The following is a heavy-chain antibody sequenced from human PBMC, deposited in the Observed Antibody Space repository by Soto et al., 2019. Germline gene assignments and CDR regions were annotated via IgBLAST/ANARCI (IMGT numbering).Heavy chain of an antibody. D-gene: IGHD3-10*01. CDR2: MNPNSGNT. Sequence: GASVKVSCKASGYTFTSYDINWVRQATGQGLEWMGWMNPNSGNTGYAQKFQGRVTMTRNTSISTAYMELSSLRSEDTAVYYCARLSYYYGSGSPSFFDIWGQGTMVTVSS. CDR3: ARLSYYYGSGSPSFFDI. CDR1: GYTFTSYD. V-gene: IGHV1-8*01. J-gene: IGHJ3*02.